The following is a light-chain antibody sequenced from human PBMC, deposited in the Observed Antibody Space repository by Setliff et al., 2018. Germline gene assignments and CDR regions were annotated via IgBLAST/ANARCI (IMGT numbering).Light chain of an antibody. Sequence: SYALTQPPSVSVAPGQTASITCGGNNIGSKAVHWYQQKPGQAPVLVLYDDSDRPSGIPERFSGSNSGNTATLTISRVEAGDEADYFCPVWDSTSDHFYVFGLGTKVTVL. CDR3: PVWDSTSDHFYV. CDR1: NIGSKA. CDR2: DDS. J-gene: IGLJ1*01. V-gene: IGLV3-21*02.